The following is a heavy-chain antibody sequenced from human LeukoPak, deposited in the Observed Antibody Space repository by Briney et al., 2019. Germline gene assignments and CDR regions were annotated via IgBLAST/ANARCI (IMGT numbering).Heavy chain of an antibody. V-gene: IGHV4-34*01. D-gene: IGHD6-13*01. CDR3: ARATRDLGYNSSWYVASFWFDP. Sequence: PSETLSLTCAVYGGSFSGYYWSWIHQPPGKGLEWIGEINHSGSTNYNPSLKSRVTISVDTSKNQFSLKLSSVTAADTAVFYCARATRDLGYNSSWYVASFWFDPWGQGTLVTVSS. J-gene: IGHJ5*02. CDR2: INHSGST. CDR1: GGSFSGYY.